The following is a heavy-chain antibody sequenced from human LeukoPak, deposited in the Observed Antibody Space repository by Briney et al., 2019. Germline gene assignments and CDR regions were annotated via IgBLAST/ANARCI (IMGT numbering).Heavy chain of an antibody. CDR3: ARVFWETVNTGYYSDF. CDR1: GFIFDDYA. Sequence: GGSLRLSCAASGFIFDDYAMHWVRQAPGKGLEWVSLISWDGSKTYYADSVRGRFTISRDNANNALHLQMNSLRAEDTAVYYCARVFWETVNTGYYSDFWGQGTLVTVSS. CDR2: ISWDGSKT. J-gene: IGHJ4*02. D-gene: IGHD3-22*01. V-gene: IGHV3-43D*03.